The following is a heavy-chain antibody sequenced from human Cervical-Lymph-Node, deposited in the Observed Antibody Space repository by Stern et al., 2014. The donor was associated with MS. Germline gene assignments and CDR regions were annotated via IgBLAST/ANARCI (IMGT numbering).Heavy chain of an antibody. CDR2: IFPGGSDI. Sequence: EVQLVESGPEVKRPGESLKISCQASGYTFTSYWNGWVRQMPGKGLGWSAIIFPGGSDIRSTPSFQGQVTISADKSSSPAYLQWNNLKSSDTAIYYCARQRYFDYWGQGTLVTVSS. V-gene: IGHV5-51*01. J-gene: IGHJ4*02. CDR1: GYTFTSYW. CDR3: ARQRYFDY.